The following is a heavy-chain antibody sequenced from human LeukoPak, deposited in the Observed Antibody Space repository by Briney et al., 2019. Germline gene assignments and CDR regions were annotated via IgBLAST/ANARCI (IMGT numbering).Heavy chain of an antibody. J-gene: IGHJ4*02. CDR3: VRDNRSFTFHY. CDR1: GFTFSGYW. V-gene: IGHV3-74*01. Sequence: PGGSLRLSCAASGFTFSGYWMHWVRQAPGKGLVWVSCIKSDGSFTSIADSAKGRFTISRDNAKNTVYLQMNSLRAEDTAVYYCVRDNRSFTFHYWGQGTLVTVSS. CDR2: IKSDGSFT. D-gene: IGHD1-26*01.